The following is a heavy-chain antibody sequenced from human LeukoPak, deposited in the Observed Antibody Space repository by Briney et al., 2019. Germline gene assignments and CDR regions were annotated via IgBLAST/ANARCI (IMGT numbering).Heavy chain of an antibody. J-gene: IGHJ3*02. Sequence: GESLKISCKGSGYSFTSYWIGWVRQLPGKGLEWMGIIYPVDSDTRYSPSFQGQVTISADKSISTAYLQWSSLKASDTAMYYCARQSGYSSSWYLGNDAFDIWGQGTMVTVSS. CDR2: IYPVDSDT. D-gene: IGHD6-13*01. CDR3: ARQSGYSSSWYLGNDAFDI. CDR1: GYSFTSYW. V-gene: IGHV5-51*01.